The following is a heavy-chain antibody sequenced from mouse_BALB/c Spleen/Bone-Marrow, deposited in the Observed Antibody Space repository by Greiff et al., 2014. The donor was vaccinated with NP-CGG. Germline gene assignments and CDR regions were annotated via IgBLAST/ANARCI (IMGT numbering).Heavy chain of an antibody. Sequence: QVQLQQSGAELVRPGASVKLSCKASGYTFTSYWINWVKQRPGQGLEWIGNIYPSDSYTNYNQRFKDKATLTVDKSSSTANMQLSSPTSEDSAVYYCTRSYGSSYEYYFGYWGQGTTLTVSS. J-gene: IGHJ2*01. CDR2: IYPSDSYT. CDR1: GYTFTSYW. V-gene: IGHV1-69*02. CDR3: TRSYGSSYEYYFGY. D-gene: IGHD1-1*01.